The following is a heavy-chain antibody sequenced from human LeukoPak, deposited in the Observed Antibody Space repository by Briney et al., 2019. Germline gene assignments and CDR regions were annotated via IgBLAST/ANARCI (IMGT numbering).Heavy chain of an antibody. D-gene: IGHD2-15*01. CDR1: GFTFSSYG. V-gene: IGHV3-30*18. J-gene: IGHJ4*02. CDR2: ISYGGSNK. CDR3: AKDVGWVVVAANHIDY. Sequence: PGRSLRLSCAASGFTFSSYGTHWVRQAPGKGLEWVAVISYGGSNKDYAQSVTGRFTISRDNSKNTLYLQMNSLRAEDTAVYYCAKDVGWVVVAANHIDYWGQGTLVTVSS.